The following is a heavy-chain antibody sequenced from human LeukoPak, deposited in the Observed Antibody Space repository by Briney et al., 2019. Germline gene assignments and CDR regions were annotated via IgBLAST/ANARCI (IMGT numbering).Heavy chain of an antibody. CDR2: IYWNDDK. V-gene: IGHV2-5*01. D-gene: IGHD3-22*01. Sequence: GSGPTPVKPPQNPPLTRTFSGFSLSTSGVGVGWIPQPPGKALEGLAPIYWNDDKRYSPSLKSRLTITKDTSKNQVVLTMTNMDPVDTATYYCAHKTSSGYYYVGYFDYWGQGTLVTVSS. J-gene: IGHJ4*02. CDR3: AHKTSSGYYYVGYFDY. CDR1: GFSLSTSGVG.